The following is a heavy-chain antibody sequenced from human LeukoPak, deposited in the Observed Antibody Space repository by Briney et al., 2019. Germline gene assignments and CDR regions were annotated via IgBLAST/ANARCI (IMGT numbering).Heavy chain of an antibody. CDR2: IYYTGST. CDR1: GGSISSSSYY. D-gene: IGHD3-10*01. CDR3: ARVEGIGGSYYNYFDY. V-gene: IGHV4-39*07. J-gene: IGHJ4*02. Sequence: SETLSPTCTVSGGSISSSSYYWGWIRQPPGKGLESIGNIYYTGSTYYNPSLKSRVTMSADTSKNQFSLKMSSVTAADTAVYYCARVEGIGGSYYNYFDYWGQGTLVTVSS.